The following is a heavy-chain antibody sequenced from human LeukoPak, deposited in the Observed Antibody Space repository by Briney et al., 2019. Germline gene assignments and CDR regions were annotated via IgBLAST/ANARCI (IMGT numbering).Heavy chain of an antibody. CDR2: ISSSSSYI. V-gene: IGHV3-21*01. J-gene: IGHJ4*02. CDR3: ASGGYYDFWSGPGY. CDR1: GFTFSSYS. Sequence: PGGSLRLSCAASGFTFSSYSMNWVRRAPGKGLEWVSSISSSSSYIYYADSVKGRFTISRDNAKNSLYLQMNSLRAEDTAVYYCASGGYYDFWSGPGYWGQGTLVTVSS. D-gene: IGHD3-3*01.